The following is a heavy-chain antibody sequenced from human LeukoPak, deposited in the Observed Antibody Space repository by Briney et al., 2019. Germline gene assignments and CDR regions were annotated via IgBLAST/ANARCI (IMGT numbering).Heavy chain of an antibody. Sequence: SETLSLTCTVSGGSISSYYWSWVRQPPGKGLEWIGYIYYSGNTNYNPSLQSPLSMSEDRSRNQFSLNQISVTAADTDVYYCAMINSNYFDDWGQGILVTVSS. V-gene: IGHV4-59*08. CDR2: IYYSGNT. D-gene: IGHD3-22*01. J-gene: IGHJ4*02. CDR3: AMINSNYFDD. CDR1: GGSISSYY.